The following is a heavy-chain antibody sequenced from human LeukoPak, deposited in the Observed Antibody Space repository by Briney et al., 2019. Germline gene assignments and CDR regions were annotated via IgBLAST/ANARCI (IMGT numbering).Heavy chain of an antibody. CDR1: GFTFSSYW. J-gene: IGHJ4*02. CDR3: AKAPHYDILTGYDY. Sequence: GGSLRLSCAASGFTFSSYWMSWVRQAPGKGLEWVANIKQDGSEKYYVDSVKGRFTISRDNAKNSLYLQMNSLRAEDTALYYCAKAPHYDILTGYDYWGQGTLVTVSS. CDR2: IKQDGSEK. D-gene: IGHD3-9*01. V-gene: IGHV3-7*03.